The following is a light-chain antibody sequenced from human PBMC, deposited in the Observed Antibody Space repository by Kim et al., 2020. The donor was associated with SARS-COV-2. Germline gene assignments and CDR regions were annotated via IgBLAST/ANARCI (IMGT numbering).Light chain of an antibody. V-gene: IGLV2-14*03. Sequence: QSALTQPASVSGSPGQSVAISCTGSSSDVGAYDYVSWYQQHPGKAPKLMIHDVNDRPSGVSNRFSGSKSGLQAEDEADYYCSSYTNSDTLVFGGGTQLTVL. CDR1: SSDVGAYDY. J-gene: IGLJ3*02. CDR3: SSYTNSDTLV. CDR2: DVN.